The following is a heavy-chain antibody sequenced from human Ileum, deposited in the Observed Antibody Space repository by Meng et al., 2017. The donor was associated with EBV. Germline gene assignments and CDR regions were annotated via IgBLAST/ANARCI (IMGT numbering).Heavy chain of an antibody. J-gene: IGHJ4*02. CDR3: ARNVPGTSAYYD. Sequence: QVQRQEARPGLVKPSDTLSLTCAVSGYSISSTNWWGWIRQPPGKGLEWIGYIYYSGSTSYNPSLKSRVTMSVDTSKNQFSLNLNSVTAVDTAVYYCARNVPGTSAYYDWGQGTLVTVSS. CDR2: IYYSGST. V-gene: IGHV4-28*01. D-gene: IGHD3-22*01. CDR1: GYSISSTNW.